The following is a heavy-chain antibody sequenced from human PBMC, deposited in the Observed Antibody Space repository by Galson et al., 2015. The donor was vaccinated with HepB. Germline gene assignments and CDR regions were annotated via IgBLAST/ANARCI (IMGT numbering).Heavy chain of an antibody. Sequence: PALVKPTQTLTLTCTFSGFSLSTSGMCVSWIRQPPGKALEWLARIDWDDDKYYSTSLKTRLTISKDTSKNQVVLTMTNMDPVDTATYYCARTYYYDSSGYPPSFDYWGQGTLVTVSS. CDR2: IDWDDDK. CDR3: ARTYYYDSSGYPPSFDY. D-gene: IGHD3-22*01. J-gene: IGHJ4*02. V-gene: IGHV2-70*11. CDR1: GFSLSTSGMC.